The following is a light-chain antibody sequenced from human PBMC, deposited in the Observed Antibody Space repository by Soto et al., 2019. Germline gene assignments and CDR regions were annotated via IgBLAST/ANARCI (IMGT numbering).Light chain of an antibody. CDR2: DVS. Sequence: QSALTQPASVSGSPGQSITISCTGTSSDVCGYNYVSWYQHHPGKAPKLMIYDVSNRPSGVSNRFSGSKSGNTASLTISGLQPEDEADYYCSSYTTSNTRQIVLGTGTRSPS. V-gene: IGLV2-14*03. CDR3: SSYTTSNTRQIV. CDR1: SSDVCGYNY. J-gene: IGLJ1*01.